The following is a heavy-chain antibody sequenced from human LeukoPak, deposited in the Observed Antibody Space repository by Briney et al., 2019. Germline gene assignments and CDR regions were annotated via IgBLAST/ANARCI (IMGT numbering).Heavy chain of an antibody. J-gene: IGHJ5*02. CDR2: ISGSGGST. CDR1: GFTFSSYA. V-gene: IGHV3-23*01. D-gene: IGHD6-13*01. CDR3: ARDTLIAAPKTGTVTRIGWFDT. Sequence: PGGSLRLSCAASGFTFSSYAMSWVRQAPGKGLEWVSAISGSGGSTYYADSVKGRFTISRDNSKNTLYLQMDSLRAEDTAVYYCARDTLIAAPKTGTVTRIGWFDTWGQGTLVTVSS.